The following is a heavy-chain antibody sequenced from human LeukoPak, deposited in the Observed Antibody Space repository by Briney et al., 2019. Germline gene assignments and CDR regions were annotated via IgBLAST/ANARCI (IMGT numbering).Heavy chain of an antibody. D-gene: IGHD2-21*02. CDR1: GHNVSSRTAA. Sequence: SQTLSLTCAISGHNVSSRTAAWNWIRQSPSIDLEWLGRTYYRSKRYFDYAVSVKGRITVNPDTSQNQFSLLLTSVTPDDSAAYYCARDVEAFCDDDCRGRDAYDIWGQGTMVTVSS. V-gene: IGHV6-1*01. CDR3: ARDVEAFCDDDCRGRDAYDI. CDR2: TYYRSKRYF. J-gene: IGHJ3*02.